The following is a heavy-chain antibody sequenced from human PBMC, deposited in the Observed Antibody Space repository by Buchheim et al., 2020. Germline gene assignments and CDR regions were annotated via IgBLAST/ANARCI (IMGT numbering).Heavy chain of an antibody. CDR1: GFTFSSYG. V-gene: IGHV3-30*18. CDR3: AKAPKTYDDFWGGYSRNGH. Sequence: QVQLVESGGGVVQPGRSLRLSCAASGFTFSSYGMHWVRQAPGKGLEWVAVISYDGSNKYYADSVKGRFTISRDNSKNTLYLQMNSLRAEDTAVYYCAKAPKTYDDFWGGYSRNGHWGQGNL. J-gene: IGHJ4*02. CDR2: ISYDGSNK. D-gene: IGHD3-3*01.